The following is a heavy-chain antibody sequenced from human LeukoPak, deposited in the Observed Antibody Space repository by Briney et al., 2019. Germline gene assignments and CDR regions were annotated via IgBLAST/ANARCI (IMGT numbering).Heavy chain of an antibody. Sequence: SVKVSCKASGFTFTSSAVQWVRQARGQRLEWIGWIVVGSGNTNYAQKFQERVTITRDMSTSTAYMELSRLRSDDTAVYYCARDRPPQLVRPFDYWGQGTLVTVSS. CDR1: GFTFTSSA. CDR3: ARDRPPQLVRPFDY. CDR2: IVVGSGNT. V-gene: IGHV1-58*01. J-gene: IGHJ4*02. D-gene: IGHD6-13*01.